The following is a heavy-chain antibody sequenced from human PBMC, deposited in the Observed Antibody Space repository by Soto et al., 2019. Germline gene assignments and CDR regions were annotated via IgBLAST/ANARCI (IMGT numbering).Heavy chain of an antibody. J-gene: IGHJ4*02. V-gene: IGHV3-23*01. D-gene: IGHD1-26*01. CDR2: ISGSGETT. CDR1: GFTFSSYA. Sequence: EVELLESGGGLVQPGGSLRRSCAASGFTFSSYAMNWFRQAPGKGLEWVSTISGSGETTYYADSVKGRFTISRDNSKNTLYLQMYSLRAEDTAVYYCASKLTFGSSSDYWGQGTLVTVSS. CDR3: ASKLTFGSSSDY.